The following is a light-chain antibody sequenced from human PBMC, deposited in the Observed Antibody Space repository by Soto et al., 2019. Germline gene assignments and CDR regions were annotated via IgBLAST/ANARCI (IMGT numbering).Light chain of an antibody. CDR2: GAS. CDR1: QSVGSSY. V-gene: IGKV3-20*01. Sequence: EIVLTQSPGTLSLSPGDRATLSCRASQSVGSSYLAWYQQKPGQAPRLLIYGASNRATGIPDRFSGSGSGTDFTLTISRLEPEDFAVYYCHQYGTSPYTFGQGTKLEIK. CDR3: HQYGTSPYT. J-gene: IGKJ2*01.